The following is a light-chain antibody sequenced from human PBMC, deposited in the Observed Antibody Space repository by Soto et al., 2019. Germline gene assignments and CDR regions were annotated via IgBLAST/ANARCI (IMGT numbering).Light chain of an antibody. V-gene: IGKV1-12*01. CDR3: LQVYSFPRT. CDR2: AAS. J-gene: IGKJ1*01. CDR1: QDIGGR. Sequence: DMQMTQSPSSVSDSVGDSITTXXRASQDIGGRLAWFQQKPGKAPQKXIQAASILQNGVPSRFSGSGSGTEFILTINNLQPEDFASYFCLQVYSFPRTFGLGTKVDIK.